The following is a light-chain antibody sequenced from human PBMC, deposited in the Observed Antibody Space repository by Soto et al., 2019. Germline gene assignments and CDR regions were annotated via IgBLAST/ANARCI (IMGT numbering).Light chain of an antibody. J-gene: IGLJ1*01. CDR1: SSDVGGYNY. Sequence: QSVLTQPASVSGSPGQSITISCTGTSSDVGGYNYVSWYQQHPGKAPKLMIYEVSNQPSGVSNRFSGSKSGNTASLTISGLQAEDEADYYCSSYTSISTFYVFGTGTKVTVL. V-gene: IGLV2-14*01. CDR3: SSYTSISTFYV. CDR2: EVS.